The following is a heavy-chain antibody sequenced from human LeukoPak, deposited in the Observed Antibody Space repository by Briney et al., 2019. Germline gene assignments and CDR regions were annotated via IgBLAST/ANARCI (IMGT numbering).Heavy chain of an antibody. Sequence: GASVKVSCKTSGYNFTTYFITWVRRAPGQGLEWMGWISPYNGHTKYAHNLQGRVTMTTDTSTTTAFMELRSLMSDDTAVYYCAREGVSRKFDSWGQGTLVTVSS. J-gene: IGHJ5*01. CDR1: GYNFTTYF. V-gene: IGHV1-18*04. CDR2: ISPYNGHT. CDR3: AREGVSRKFDS. D-gene: IGHD5/OR15-5a*01.